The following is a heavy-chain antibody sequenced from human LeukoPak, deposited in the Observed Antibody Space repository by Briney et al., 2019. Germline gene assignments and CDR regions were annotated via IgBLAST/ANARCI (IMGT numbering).Heavy chain of an antibody. CDR3: ARGLYDSSGYYYPDY. J-gene: IGHJ4*02. D-gene: IGHD3-22*01. CDR2: MNPNSGNT. V-gene: IGHV1-8*01. CDR1: GYTFTSYD. Sequence: ASVKVSCKASGYTFTSYDINWVRQATGQGLEWVGWMNPNSGNTGYAQKFQGRVTMTRNTSISTAYMELSSLRSEDTAVYYCARGLYDSSGYYYPDYWGQGTLVTVSS.